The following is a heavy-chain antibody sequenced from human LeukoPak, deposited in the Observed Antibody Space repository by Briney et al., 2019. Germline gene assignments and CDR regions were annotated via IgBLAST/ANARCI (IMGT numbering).Heavy chain of an antibody. J-gene: IGHJ6*03. CDR1: GGTFSSYD. CDR2: ITPIFGAA. D-gene: IGHD3-10*01. V-gene: IGHV1-69*13. Sequence: ASVKVSCKASGGTFSSYDINWVRQAPGQGLEWMGGITPIFGAANYAQKFQGRVTITADESTSTAYMELSSLRSEDTAVYYCARVGQWFGSYYYMDVWGKGTTVTVSS. CDR3: ARVGQWFGSYYYMDV.